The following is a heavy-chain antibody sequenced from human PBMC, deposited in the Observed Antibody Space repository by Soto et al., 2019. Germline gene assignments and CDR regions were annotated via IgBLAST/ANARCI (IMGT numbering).Heavy chain of an antibody. CDR3: ARGIQLWLRRINNGYSG. Sequence: QVQLVQSGAEVKKPESSVKVSCKAPGGTFSTYAISWVRQAPGQGLEWMGGIIPMFGTANYAQRFQDRVTSTADESTNTVYMGLSGRRSEDTAVYFCARGIQLWLRRINNGYSGWGQGTLVTVSS. CDR2: IIPMFGTA. V-gene: IGHV1-69*12. CDR1: GGTFSTYA. J-gene: IGHJ4*02. D-gene: IGHD5-18*01.